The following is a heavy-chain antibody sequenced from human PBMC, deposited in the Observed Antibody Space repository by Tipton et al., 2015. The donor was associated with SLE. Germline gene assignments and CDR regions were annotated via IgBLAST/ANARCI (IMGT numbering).Heavy chain of an antibody. Sequence: SLRLSCAASGFMFSSYAMRWVRQAPGKGLEWVSVISGGGGSTSYADSVRGRFTISRDNSKNTLYLQMNSLRAEDTAVYYCASSPAWELPYYFDYWGQGTLVTVSS. CDR2: ISGGGGST. CDR1: GFMFSSYA. J-gene: IGHJ4*02. CDR3: ASSPAWELPYYFDY. D-gene: IGHD1-26*01. V-gene: IGHV3-23*01.